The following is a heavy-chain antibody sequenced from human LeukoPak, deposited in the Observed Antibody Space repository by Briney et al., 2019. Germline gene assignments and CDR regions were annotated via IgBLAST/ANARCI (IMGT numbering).Heavy chain of an antibody. Sequence: GGSLRLSCAASGFTVSSNYMTWVRQAPGKGLEWVSIIYSSGSTHYADSVKGRFTVSRDNSKNTLYLQMNSLRAEDTAVYYCAKGRGYSGYDLGYWGQGTLVTVSS. CDR1: GFTVSSNY. D-gene: IGHD5-12*01. V-gene: IGHV3-53*01. CDR3: AKGRGYSGYDLGY. J-gene: IGHJ4*02. CDR2: IYSSGST.